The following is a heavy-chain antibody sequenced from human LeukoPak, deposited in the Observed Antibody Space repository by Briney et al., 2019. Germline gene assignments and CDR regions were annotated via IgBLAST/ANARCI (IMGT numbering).Heavy chain of an antibody. CDR3: ARDNPLYGSPFWGY. CDR2: IYNSGST. CDR1: GGSISSYY. Sequence: SETLSLTCTVSGGSISSYYWSWIRQPAGKGLEWIGRIYNSGSTNYNPSLKSRVTMSVDTSKNQFSLKLSSVTAADTAVYYCARDNPLYGSPFWGYWGQGTLVTVSS. D-gene: IGHD4-17*01. J-gene: IGHJ4*02. V-gene: IGHV4-4*07.